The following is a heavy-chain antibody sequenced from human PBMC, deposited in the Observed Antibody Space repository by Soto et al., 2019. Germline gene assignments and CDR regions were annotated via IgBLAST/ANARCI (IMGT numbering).Heavy chain of an antibody. D-gene: IGHD5-18*01. J-gene: IGHJ4*02. CDR2: ISSSSSYI. CDR1: GFTFSSYS. Sequence: EVQLVESGGGLVKPGGSLRLSCAASGFTFSSYSMNWVRQAPGKGLEWVSSISSSSSYIYYADSVKGRFTISRDNAKNALYLPMNSLSAEDMAVYSCARDQPGYSYGYGLGYWGQGTVVTVSS. CDR3: ARDQPGYSYGYGLGY. V-gene: IGHV3-21*01.